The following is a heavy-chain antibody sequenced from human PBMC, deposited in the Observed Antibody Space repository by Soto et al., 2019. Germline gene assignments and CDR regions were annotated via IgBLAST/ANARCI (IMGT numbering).Heavy chain of an antibody. CDR2: IHYSGST. CDR1: GGSISSYY. CDR3: ARDPQSRDGYNYPYYYSGMDV. J-gene: IGHJ6*02. V-gene: IGHV4-59*01. Sequence: QVPLQGSGPGLVKPSETLSLTCTVSGGSISSYYWSWIRQPPGKGLEWIGNIHYSGSTNYNPSLNSRVTISVDTSKNQFSLRLTSVTAADTAVYYCARDPQSRDGYNYPYYYSGMDVWGQGTTVTVSS. D-gene: IGHD5-12*01.